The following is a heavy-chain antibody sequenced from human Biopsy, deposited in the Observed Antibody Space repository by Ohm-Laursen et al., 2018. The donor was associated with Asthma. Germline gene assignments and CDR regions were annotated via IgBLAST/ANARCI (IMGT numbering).Heavy chain of an antibody. Sequence: TLSLTCSLSSGSGGYMRSGNYYWGWIRQSPGKGVEWIGCIYYSGTTYYNPSLESRVPVSAHTSKNQFSLKLTSVTAADTAVYYCVRGSSSWHHGPFHYYYGLDVWGQGTTATVSS. CDR1: SGSGGYMRSGNYY. D-gene: IGHD6-13*01. V-gene: IGHV4-39*01. CDR3: VRGSSSWHHGPFHYYYGLDV. CDR2: IYYSGTT. J-gene: IGHJ6*02.